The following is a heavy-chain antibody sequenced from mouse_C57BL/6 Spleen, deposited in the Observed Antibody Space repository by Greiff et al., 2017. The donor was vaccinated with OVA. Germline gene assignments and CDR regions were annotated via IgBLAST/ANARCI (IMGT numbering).Heavy chain of an antibody. D-gene: IGHD1-1*01. CDR1: GYAFSSYW. CDR2: IYPGDGDT. J-gene: IGHJ1*03. V-gene: IGHV1-80*01. CDR3: ARVGVVADWYFDV. Sequence: VQLQESGAELVKPGASVKISCKASGYAFSSYWMNWVKQRPGKGLEWIGQIYPGDGDTNYNGKFKGKATLTAAKSSSTAYMQLSSLTSEDSAVYFGARVGVVADWYFDVWGTGTTVTVSS.